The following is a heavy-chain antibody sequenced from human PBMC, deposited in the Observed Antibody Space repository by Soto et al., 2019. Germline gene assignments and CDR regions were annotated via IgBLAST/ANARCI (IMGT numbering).Heavy chain of an antibody. J-gene: IGHJ4*01. Sequence: GGSLRLSCAASGFTFSNAWMSWVRQAPGKGLEWVGRIKSKTDGGTTDYAAPVKGRFTISRDDSKNTLYLQMNSLKTEDTAVYYFTPDPPVTTYYDFWSGYSSDYWGHGTLVTVSS. D-gene: IGHD3-3*01. CDR1: GFTFSNAW. V-gene: IGHV3-15*01. CDR2: IKSKTDGGTT. CDR3: TPDPPVTTYYDFWSGYSSDY.